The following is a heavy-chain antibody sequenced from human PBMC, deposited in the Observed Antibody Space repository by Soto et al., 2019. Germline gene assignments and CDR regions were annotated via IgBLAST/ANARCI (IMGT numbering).Heavy chain of an antibody. CDR3: AELLSCGGDCYAIDY. CDR2: ISYDGSNK. V-gene: IGHV3-30*18. J-gene: IGHJ4*02. D-gene: IGHD2-21*02. CDR1: GFTFSSYG. Sequence: QVQLVESGGGVVQPGRSLRLSCAASGFTFSSYGMHWVRQAPGKGLEWVAVISYDGSNKYYADSVKGRFTISRDNSKNPLYRHMNGLRAEDTAVYYCAELLSCGGDCYAIDYWGQGTLVTVSS.